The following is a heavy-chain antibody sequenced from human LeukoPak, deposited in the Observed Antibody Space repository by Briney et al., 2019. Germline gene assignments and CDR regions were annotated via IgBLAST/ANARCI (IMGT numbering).Heavy chain of an antibody. CDR2: IWYDGSSK. V-gene: IGHV3-33*01. D-gene: IGHD5-12*01. Sequence: PGGSLRLSCAASGFTFSSYGMHWVRQAPGKGLEWVAVIWYDGSSKYYADSVKGRFTISRDNSKNTLYLQMNSLRAEDTAVYYCAGGDIVDYWGQGTLVTVSS. CDR3: AGGDIVDY. J-gene: IGHJ4*02. CDR1: GFTFSSYG.